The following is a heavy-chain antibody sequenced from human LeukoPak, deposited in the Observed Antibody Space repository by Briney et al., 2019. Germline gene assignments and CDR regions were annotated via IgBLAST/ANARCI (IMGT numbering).Heavy chain of an antibody. D-gene: IGHD3-22*01. Sequence: GASVKVSCKASGYTFTSYYMHWVRQAPGQGLEWMGIIYPSGGSTSYAQKFQGRVTMTRDTSTSTVYTELSSLRSEDTAVYYCARGHYYYDSSGYYYFDYWGQGTLVTVSS. CDR1: GYTFTSYY. V-gene: IGHV1-46*01. CDR2: IYPSGGST. CDR3: ARGHYYYDSSGYYYFDY. J-gene: IGHJ4*02.